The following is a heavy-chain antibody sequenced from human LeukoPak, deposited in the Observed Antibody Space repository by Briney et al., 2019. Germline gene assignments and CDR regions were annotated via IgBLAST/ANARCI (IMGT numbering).Heavy chain of an antibody. CDR2: ISYSGST. CDR3: ARGSFYYGMDV. J-gene: IGHJ6*02. V-gene: IGHV4-61*01. Sequence: PSETLSFTCTVSGGSVSSGSYYWSWIRQPPGKGLEWIGYISYSGSTNYNPSLKSRATISVDTSKNQFSLKLSSVTAADTAVYYCARGSFYYGMDVWGQGTTVTVSS. CDR1: GGSVSSGSYY.